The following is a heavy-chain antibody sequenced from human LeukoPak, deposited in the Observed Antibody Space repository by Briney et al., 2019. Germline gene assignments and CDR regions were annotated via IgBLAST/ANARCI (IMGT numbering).Heavy chain of an antibody. CDR3: ARGRGTGYCSGTSCYTEYMDV. CDR2: ISNSGST. D-gene: IGHD2-2*02. J-gene: IGHJ6*03. Sequence: SETLSLTCTVSGGSISSGDLHWGWIRQPPGKGLDWIGSISNSGSTYYNASLKSRVTISVDTSKNQFSLKLSSVTAADTAVYYCARGRGTGYCSGTSCYTEYMDVWGKGTTVTVSS. CDR1: GGSISSGDLH. V-gene: IGHV4-39*01.